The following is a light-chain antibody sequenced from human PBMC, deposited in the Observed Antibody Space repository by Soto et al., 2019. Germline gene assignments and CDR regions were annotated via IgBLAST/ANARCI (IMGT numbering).Light chain of an antibody. CDR3: QQYGRSPLMYT. Sequence: EIVLTQSPGTLSLSPGERATLSCRASQSITSNFLAWYQQKPGQAPRLLIYGASTRAAGVPDRFCGSGSGPDFTLTITRLEPEDFAVYYCQQYGRSPLMYTFGQGTKLGVK. J-gene: IGKJ2*01. CDR2: GAS. V-gene: IGKV3-20*01. CDR1: QSITSNF.